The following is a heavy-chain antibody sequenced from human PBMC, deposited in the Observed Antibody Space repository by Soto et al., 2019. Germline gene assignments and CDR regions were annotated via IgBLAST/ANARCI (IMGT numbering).Heavy chain of an antibody. Sequence: GSLRLSCAASGFTFSSYAMHWVRQAPGKGLEWVAVISYDGSNKYYADSVKGRFTISRDNSKNTLYLQMNSLRAEDTAVYYSARDSYYSDYWGQGTLVTVSS. V-gene: IGHV3-30-3*01. CDR1: GFTFSSYA. CDR2: ISYDGSNK. CDR3: ARDSYYSDY. J-gene: IGHJ4*02. D-gene: IGHD6-6*01.